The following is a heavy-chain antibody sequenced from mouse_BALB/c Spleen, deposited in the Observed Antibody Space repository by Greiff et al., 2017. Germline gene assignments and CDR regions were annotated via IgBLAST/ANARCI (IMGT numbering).Heavy chain of an antibody. D-gene: IGHD1-1*01. J-gene: IGHJ4*01. V-gene: IGHV1-9*01. CDR2: ILPGSGST. CDR3: ARDYYGSSYAMDY. CDR1: GYTFSSYW. Sequence: QVQLQQSGAELMKPGASVKISCKATGYTFSSYWIAWVKQRPGHGLEWIGEILPGSGSTNYNEKFKGKATFTADTSSNPAYMQLSSLTSEDSAVYYCARDYYGSSYAMDYWGQGTSVTVSS.